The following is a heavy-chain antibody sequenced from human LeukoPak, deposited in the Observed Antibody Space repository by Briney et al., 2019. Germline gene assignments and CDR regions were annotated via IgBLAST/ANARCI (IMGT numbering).Heavy chain of an antibody. J-gene: IGHJ1*01. CDR2: ISYDGSNI. D-gene: IGHD6-19*01. Sequence: GGFLRLSCAASGFTFSSYAIHWVRQAPDKGLEWVATISYDGSNIYYADSVKGRFTISRDNSKNTLYLQMNSLRSEDTAVYYCAKAEAVAEHWGQGTLVTVSS. CDR1: GFTFSSYA. V-gene: IGHV3-30-3*01. CDR3: AKAEAVAEH.